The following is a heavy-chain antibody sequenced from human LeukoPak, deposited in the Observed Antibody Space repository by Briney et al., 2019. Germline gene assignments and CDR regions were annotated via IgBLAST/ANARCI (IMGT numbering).Heavy chain of an antibody. V-gene: IGHV5-51*01. D-gene: IGHD1-26*01. CDR1: GYSFTSYW. CDR2: IYPGDSDT. Sequence: GESLQISCQGSGYSFTSYWIGWVRQMPGKGLEWMGIIYPGDSDTRYSPSFQGQVTISADKSISTAYLQWSSLKASDTAMYYCARLISGSYYDYYYGMDVWGQGTTFTVSS. J-gene: IGHJ6*02. CDR3: ARLISGSYYDYYYGMDV.